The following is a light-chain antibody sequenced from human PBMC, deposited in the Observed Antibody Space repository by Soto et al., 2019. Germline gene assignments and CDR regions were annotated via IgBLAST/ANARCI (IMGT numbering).Light chain of an antibody. CDR1: QGISSY. J-gene: IGKJ1*01. Sequence: IQLTQSPSSLSASVGYRFTITCRASQGISSYLAWYQQKPGKAPKLLIYAASTLQSGVPSRFSGSGSGTDFTLTISCLQSEDFATYYCQQYYSYPRTFGQGTKVDIK. CDR3: QQYYSYPRT. CDR2: AAS. V-gene: IGKV1-9*01.